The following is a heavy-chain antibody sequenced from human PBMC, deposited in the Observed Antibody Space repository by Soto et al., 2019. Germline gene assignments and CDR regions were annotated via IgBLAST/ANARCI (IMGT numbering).Heavy chain of an antibody. D-gene: IGHD1-26*01. CDR1: GGSITSNAYY. Sequence: PSETLSLTCTVSGGSITSNAYYWCWIRHPPGKGLEWLGYIYYSGSASYNPSLKSRVTMSVDTSKNQFSLKLSSVTAADTAVYYCARRPKRGSYSWCFDYWGQGTLVTVSS. J-gene: IGHJ4*02. CDR2: IYYSGSA. V-gene: IGHV4-39*01. CDR3: ARRPKRGSYSWCFDY.